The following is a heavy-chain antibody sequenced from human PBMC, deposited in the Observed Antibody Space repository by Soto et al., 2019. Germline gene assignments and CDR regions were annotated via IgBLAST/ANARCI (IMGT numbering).Heavy chain of an antibody. CDR2: FIPLFGPA. Sequence: SVKVSCKTSGGMFSNFAFTWLRQAHGQGLEWMGGFIPLFGPANYARKFQGRLTIIAEDSAVIVNMELSSLTSDDTAVYYCGSLSGLGFFGIAKWGPGTPVTGSS. D-gene: IGHD3-3*01. J-gene: IGHJ4*02. CDR3: GSLSGLGFFGIAK. V-gene: IGHV1-69*13. CDR1: GGMFSNFA.